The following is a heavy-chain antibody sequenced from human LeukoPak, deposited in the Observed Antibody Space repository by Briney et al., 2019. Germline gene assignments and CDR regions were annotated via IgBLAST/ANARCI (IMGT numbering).Heavy chain of an antibody. V-gene: IGHV3-53*01. D-gene: IGHD2-2*02. CDR2: IYSGGST. J-gene: IGHJ6*02. Sequence: GGSLRLSCAASGFTASSNYMSWVRQAPGKGLEWVSVIYSGGSTYYTDSVKARFTISRDNSKNTLYLQMSSLRVEDTAVYYCARIGYCSRTSCHTGYYYGMDVWGQGTTVTVSS. CDR1: GFTASSNY. CDR3: ARIGYCSRTSCHTGYYYGMDV.